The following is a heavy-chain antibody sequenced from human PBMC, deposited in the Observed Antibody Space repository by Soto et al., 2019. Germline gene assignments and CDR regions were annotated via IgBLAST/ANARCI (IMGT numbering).Heavy chain of an antibody. CDR2: ISPYTGNT. Sequence: QVQLVQSGDEVKKPGASVKVSCKASGYIFVNYGIAWVRQAPGQGLEWMGWISPYTGNTHSATKVQGRLTMTKDTSTSTAYMDLGSLTSADTAVYYCVMVDNYVTPTPQDVWGQGTTVTVSS. J-gene: IGHJ6*02. D-gene: IGHD3-16*01. CDR1: GYIFVNYG. CDR3: VMVDNYVTPTPQDV. V-gene: IGHV1-18*01.